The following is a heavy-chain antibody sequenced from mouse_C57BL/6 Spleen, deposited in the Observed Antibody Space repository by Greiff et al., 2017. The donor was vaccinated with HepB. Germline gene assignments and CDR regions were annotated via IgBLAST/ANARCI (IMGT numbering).Heavy chain of an antibody. CDR1: GFTFSDYG. D-gene: IGHD3-2*02. V-gene: IGHV5-17*01. J-gene: IGHJ2*01. CDR3: ARDSSGTGY. Sequence: VQLKESGGGLVKPGGSLKLSCAASGFTFSDYGMHWVRQAPEKGLEWVAYISSGSSTIYYADTVKGRFTISRDNAKNTLFLQMTSLRSEDTAMYYCARDSSGTGYWGQGTTLTVSS. CDR2: ISSGSSTI.